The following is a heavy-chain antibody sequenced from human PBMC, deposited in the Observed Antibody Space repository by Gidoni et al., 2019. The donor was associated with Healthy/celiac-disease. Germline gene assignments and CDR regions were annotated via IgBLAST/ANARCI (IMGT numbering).Heavy chain of an antibody. Sequence: QVQLVESGGGVVQPVRCLRLSCAASGFTFGSYGLHSVRQAPGKGLEWVAVIWYGGSNKYYADSVKGRFTISRDNSKNRLYLQMNSLRAEDTAVYYCARDLRYCSSTSCSPVRYYYYMDVWGKGTTVTVSS. D-gene: IGHD2-2*01. CDR2: IWYGGSNK. V-gene: IGHV3-33*08. CDR3: ARDLRYCSSTSCSPVRYYYYMDV. CDR1: GFTFGSYG. J-gene: IGHJ6*03.